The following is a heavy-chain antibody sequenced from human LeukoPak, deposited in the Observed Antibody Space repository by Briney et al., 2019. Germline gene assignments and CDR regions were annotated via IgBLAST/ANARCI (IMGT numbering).Heavy chain of an antibody. D-gene: IGHD2-21*02. CDR3: AKDYCGGDCYAGWYFDL. Sequence: GGSLRLSCAASGFTFDDYAMHWVRQAPGKGLEWGSGISYNSDNIAYADSVKGRFTISRDNAKNSLYLQMNSLGAEDTALYYCAKDYCGGDCYAGWYFDLWGRGTLVTVSS. V-gene: IGHV3-9*01. J-gene: IGHJ2*01. CDR1: GFTFDDYA. CDR2: ISYNSDNI.